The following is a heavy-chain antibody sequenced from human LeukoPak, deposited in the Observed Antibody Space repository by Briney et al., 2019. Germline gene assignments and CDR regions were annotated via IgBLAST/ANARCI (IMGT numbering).Heavy chain of an antibody. V-gene: IGHV1-18*01. J-gene: IGHJ4*02. CDR1: GYTFTSYG. CDR3: ARDAPDPLGSRPTW. D-gene: IGHD1-26*01. CDR2: ISAYNGNT. Sequence: ASVKVSCKASGYTFTSYGISWVRQAPGQGLEWMGWISAYNGNTNYAQKLQGRVTMTTDTSTSTAYMELRSLRSDDTAVCYCARDAPDPLGSRPTWWGQGTLVTVSS.